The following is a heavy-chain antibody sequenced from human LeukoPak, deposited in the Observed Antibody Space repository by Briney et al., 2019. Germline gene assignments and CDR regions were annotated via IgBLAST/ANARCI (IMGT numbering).Heavy chain of an antibody. D-gene: IGHD5-12*01. V-gene: IGHV4-59*01. CDR3: ARDTTVASGMQY. CDR1: GVSLSTYS. J-gene: IGHJ4*02. Sequence: SETLSLTCSVSGVSLSTYSWTWVRQSPGKRLEWVGSIYNGGTTNYNPSLKSRATISPDTAKNQFSLRLRSVTAADTAIYYCARDTTVASGMQYWGQGTLVSVSS. CDR2: IYNGGTT.